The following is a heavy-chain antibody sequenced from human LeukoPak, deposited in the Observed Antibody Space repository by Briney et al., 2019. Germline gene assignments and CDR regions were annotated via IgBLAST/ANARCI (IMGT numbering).Heavy chain of an antibody. J-gene: IGHJ4*02. V-gene: IGHV3-30*02. CDR2: IRYDGSNK. CDR3: AKVTDRVTESDY. D-gene: IGHD2-21*02. CDR1: GFTFSSYG. Sequence: GGSLRLSCAASGFTFSSYGMHWVRQAPGKGLEWVAFIRYDGSNKYYADSVKGRFTISRDNSKNTLYLQMNSLRAEDTAVYYCAKVTDRVTESDYWGQGTLVTVSS.